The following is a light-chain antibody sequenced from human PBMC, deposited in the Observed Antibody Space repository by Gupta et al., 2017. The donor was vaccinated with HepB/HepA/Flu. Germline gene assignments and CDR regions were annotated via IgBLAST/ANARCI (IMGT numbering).Light chain of an antibody. CDR3: LLYNGDFWV. J-gene: IGLJ3*02. Sequence: QTVVTQEPSLTVSPGGTVTLTCTSSTGAGTSGYYPNWFQQKPGQALRELIYSTTNKHSRTPAQFSGSLLGGKAALTMSGVKPADEAEYYCLLYNGDFWVFGGGTKVTVL. V-gene: IGLV7-43*01. CDR2: STT. CDR1: TGAGTSGYY.